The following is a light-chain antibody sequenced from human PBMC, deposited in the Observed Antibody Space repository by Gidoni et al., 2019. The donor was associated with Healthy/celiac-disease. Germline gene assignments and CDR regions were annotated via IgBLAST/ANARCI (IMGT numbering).Light chain of an antibody. V-gene: IGKV1-5*03. Sequence: DIQMTQSPSTLSASVGDRVTITCRARQSISSWLAWYQQKPGKAPKLLIYKASSLESGVPSRFSSSGSGTEFTLTISSLQPDDFATYYCQQYNSYSQWTFGQGTKVEIK. CDR3: QQYNSYSQWT. CDR2: KAS. CDR1: QSISSW. J-gene: IGKJ1*01.